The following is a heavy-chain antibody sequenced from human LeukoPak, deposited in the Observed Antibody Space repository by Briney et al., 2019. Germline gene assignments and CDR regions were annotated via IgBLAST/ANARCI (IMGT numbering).Heavy chain of an antibody. D-gene: IGHD5-24*01. CDR1: GGSFSGYY. CDR2: INHSGST. J-gene: IGHJ4*02. V-gene: IGHV4-34*01. Sequence: SETLSLTCAVYGGSFSGYYWSWIRQPPGKGLEWIGEINHSGSTNYNPSLKSRVTISVDPSKNQFSLKLSSVTAADTAVYYCAREMATINRGFAYWGQGTLVTVSS. CDR3: AREMATINRGFAY.